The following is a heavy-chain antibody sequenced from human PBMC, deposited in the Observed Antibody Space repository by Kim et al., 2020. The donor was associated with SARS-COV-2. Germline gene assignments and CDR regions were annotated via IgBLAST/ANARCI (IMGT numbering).Heavy chain of an antibody. CDR2: INHSGST. Sequence: SETLSLTCAVYGGSFSGYYLSWIRQPPGKGLEWIGEINHSGSTNYNPSLKSRVTISVDTSKNQFSLKLSSVTAADTAVYYCASGGLSGSGGKKLDYVGQG. CDR3: ASGGLSGSGGKKLDY. CDR1: GGSFSGYY. D-gene: IGHD3-10*01. J-gene: IGHJ4*02. V-gene: IGHV4-34*01.